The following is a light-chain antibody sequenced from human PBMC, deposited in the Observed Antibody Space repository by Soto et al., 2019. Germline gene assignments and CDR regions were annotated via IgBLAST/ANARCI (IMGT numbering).Light chain of an antibody. CDR1: SSQIGSKY. J-gene: IGLJ1*01. CDR3: AAWDDSLSGFYV. Sequence: QSVLTQPPLASGTPGQKVNIFCFGSSSQIGSKYVYWDQQLPRTAPKLLIYRNNQRPSGVPDRFSGSKSGTSASLAISGLRSEDEADYYCAAWDDSLSGFYVFGTGTKLTVL. CDR2: RNN. V-gene: IGLV1-47*01.